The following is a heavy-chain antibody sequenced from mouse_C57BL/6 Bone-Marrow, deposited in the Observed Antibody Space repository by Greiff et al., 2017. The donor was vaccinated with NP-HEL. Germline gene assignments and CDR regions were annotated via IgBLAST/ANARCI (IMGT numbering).Heavy chain of an antibody. CDR1: GYTFTSYW. CDR2: IDPSDSYT. J-gene: IGHJ2*01. V-gene: IGHV1-69*01. Sequence: QVQLKQPGAELVMPGASVKLSCKASGYTFTSYWMHWVKQRPGQGLEWIGEIDPSDSYTNYNQKFKGKSTLTVDKSSSTAYMQLSSLTSEDSAVYYCARKVPYSTPFDYWGQGTTLTVSS. CDR3: ARKVPYSTPFDY. D-gene: IGHD2-5*01.